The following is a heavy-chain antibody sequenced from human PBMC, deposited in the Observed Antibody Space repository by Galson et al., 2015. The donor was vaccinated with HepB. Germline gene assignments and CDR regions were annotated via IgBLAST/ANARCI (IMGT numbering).Heavy chain of an antibody. Sequence: LRLSCAASGFTFSSYWMHWVRQAPGKGLVWVSRINSGGSSTRYADSVKGRFTISRDNAKNTLYLQMNSLRAEDTAVYYCARFNYYDSSGLNWGQGTLVTVSS. CDR1: GFTFSSYW. J-gene: IGHJ4*02. CDR2: INSGGSST. D-gene: IGHD3-22*01. CDR3: ARFNYYDSSGLN. V-gene: IGHV3-74*01.